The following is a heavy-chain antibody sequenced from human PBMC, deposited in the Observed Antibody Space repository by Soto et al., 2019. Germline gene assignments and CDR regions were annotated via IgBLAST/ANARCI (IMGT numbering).Heavy chain of an antibody. Sequence: GGSLRLSCAASGFTFSSYAMSWVRQAPGKGLEWVSAISGSGGSTYYADSVKGRFTISSDNSKNTLYLQMNSLRAEDTAVYYCAKAEAARRGYYGMDDWGQGTTVTVSS. V-gene: IGHV3-23*01. CDR1: GFTFSSYA. CDR2: ISGSGGST. J-gene: IGHJ6*02. D-gene: IGHD6-6*01. CDR3: AKAEAARRGYYGMDD.